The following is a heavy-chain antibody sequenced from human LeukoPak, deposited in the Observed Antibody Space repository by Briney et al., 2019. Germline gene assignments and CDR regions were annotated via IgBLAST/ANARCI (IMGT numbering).Heavy chain of an antibody. CDR2: VHNTGGT. Sequence: PSETLSLTCSISGGSMSRFYWTWIRQSPGKGLEWIGYVHNTGGTNYNPSLESRVTIAVDTSKNQFSLKLSSVVAADTAVYYCARGSGIVGAYFYYYGMDVWGQGTTVTVSS. V-gene: IGHV4-59*01. CDR3: ARGSGIVGAYFYYYGMDV. D-gene: IGHD1-26*01. CDR1: GGSMSRFY. J-gene: IGHJ6*02.